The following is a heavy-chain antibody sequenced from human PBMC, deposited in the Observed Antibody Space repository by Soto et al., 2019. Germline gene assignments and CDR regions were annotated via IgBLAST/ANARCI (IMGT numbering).Heavy chain of an antibody. Sequence: GGSLRLSCAASGFTFDDYAMHWVRQAPGKGLEWVSGISWNSGSIGYADSVKGRFTISRDNAKNSLYLQMNSLRAEDTALYYCAKGIFVGGYSGYGHGYMDVWGKGTTVTVSS. CDR3: AKGIFVGGYSGYGHGYMDV. CDR2: ISWNSGSI. J-gene: IGHJ6*03. CDR1: GFTFDDYA. D-gene: IGHD5-12*01. V-gene: IGHV3-9*01.